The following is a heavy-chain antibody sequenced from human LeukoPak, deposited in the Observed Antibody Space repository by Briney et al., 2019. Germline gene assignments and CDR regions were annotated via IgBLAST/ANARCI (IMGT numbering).Heavy chain of an antibody. CDR3: ARVGAYCTSTSCLDY. V-gene: IGHV1-46*03. J-gene: IGHJ4*02. CDR1: GYSFINYY. Sequence: GASVKISCKASGYSFINYYMHWVRQAPGQGLEWMGRINPNGGSTSYAEKFQVRVTMTRDTSTSTVYMELRSLTSDDTAVYYCARVGAYCTSTSCLDYWGQGTLVTVSS. D-gene: IGHD2-2*01. CDR2: INPNGGST.